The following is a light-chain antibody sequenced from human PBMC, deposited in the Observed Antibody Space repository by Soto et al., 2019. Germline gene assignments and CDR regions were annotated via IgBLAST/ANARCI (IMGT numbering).Light chain of an antibody. CDR2: GAS. CDR3: QQYYSSLT. CDR1: QSVSSSY. J-gene: IGKJ1*01. V-gene: IGKV3-20*01. Sequence: EIVLTQSPGTLSLSPGERATLSCRASQSVSSSYLAWYQQKPGQAPRLLIYGASSRATGIPARFSGSGSGTYFTLTISSLQAEDVALYYCQQYYSSLTFGQGTKVDIK.